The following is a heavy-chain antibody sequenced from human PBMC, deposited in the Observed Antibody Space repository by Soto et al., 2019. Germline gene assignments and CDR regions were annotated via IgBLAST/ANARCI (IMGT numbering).Heavy chain of an antibody. Sequence: NPVGSLRLSCAASGFTFSDYYMSWIRQAPGKGLEWVSYISSSSSYTNYADSVKGRFTISRDNAKNSLYLQMNSLRAEDTAVYYCARDWGADYGGNVLDYWGQGTLVTVSS. V-gene: IGHV3-11*06. CDR1: GFTFSDYY. D-gene: IGHD4-17*01. J-gene: IGHJ4*02. CDR2: ISSSSSYT. CDR3: ARDWGADYGGNVLDY.